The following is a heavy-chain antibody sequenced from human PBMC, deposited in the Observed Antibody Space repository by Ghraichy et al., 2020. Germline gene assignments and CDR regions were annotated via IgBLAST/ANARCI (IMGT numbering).Heavy chain of an antibody. V-gene: IGHV4-59*01. CDR2: IYYSGST. CDR1: GGSISSYY. J-gene: IGHJ6*02. D-gene: IGHD3-3*01. CDR3: ARSRITIFGVAWGDYYGMDV. Sequence: SETLSLTCTVSGGSISSYYWSWIRQPPGKGLEWIGYIYYSGSTNYNPSLKSRVTISVDTSKNQFSLKLSSVTAADTAVYYCARSRITIFGVAWGDYYGMDVWGQGTTVTVSS.